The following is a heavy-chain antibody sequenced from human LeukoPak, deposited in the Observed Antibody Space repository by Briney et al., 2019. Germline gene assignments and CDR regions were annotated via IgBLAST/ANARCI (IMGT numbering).Heavy chain of an antibody. CDR2: ITSSGRTI. CDR1: GFTFSSYE. J-gene: IGHJ4*02. Sequence: PGGSLRLSCAASGFTFSSYEMNWVRQAPGKGVEWISYITSSGRTIYYADSVKGRFTISRDNAQNSLHLHMNSLRAEDTPIYYWASEVRYQLLKKGWEDYWGQGTLVTVSS. D-gene: IGHD2-2*01. CDR3: ASEVRYQLLKKGWEDY. V-gene: IGHV3-48*03.